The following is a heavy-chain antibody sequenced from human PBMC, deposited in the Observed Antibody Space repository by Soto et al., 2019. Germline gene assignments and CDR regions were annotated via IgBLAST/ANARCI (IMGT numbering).Heavy chain of an antibody. CDR1: GFTFSSYW. CDR3: ARLVSRVVGYYYYYYYMDV. J-gene: IGHJ6*03. Sequence: GGSMRLSCAASGFTFSSYWMSWVRQAPGKGLEWVANIKQDGSEKYYVDSVKGRFTISRDNAKNSLYLQMNSLRAEDTAVYYCARLVSRVVGYYYYYYYMDVWGKGTTVTVSS. CDR2: IKQDGSEK. V-gene: IGHV3-7*01. D-gene: IGHD1-20*01.